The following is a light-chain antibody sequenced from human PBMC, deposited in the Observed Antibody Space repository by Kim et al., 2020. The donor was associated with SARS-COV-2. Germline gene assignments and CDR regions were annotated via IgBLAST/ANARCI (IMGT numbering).Light chain of an antibody. CDR3: QQYGTSPPYT. V-gene: IGKV3-20*01. CDR2: SAS. J-gene: IGKJ2*01. CDR1: QTVCITC. Sequence: SPGERAPLSCRASQTVCITCLAWYQQKPGQAPSLLIYSASTRATGIPDRFSGGGSGTDFTVTISRLEPEDFAVYYCQQYGTSPPYTFGQGTKVDIK.